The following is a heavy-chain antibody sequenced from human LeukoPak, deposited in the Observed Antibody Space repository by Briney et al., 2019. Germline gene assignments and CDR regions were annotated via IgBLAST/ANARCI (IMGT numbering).Heavy chain of an antibody. CDR1: GFTFDDYA. Sequence: PGGSLRLSCAASGFTFDDYAMHWVRQAPGKGLEWVSGISWNSGNIGYADSVKGRFTISRDNSKNTLYLQMSSLRAGDTAVYYCAKAPQMTTVTTLNYWGQGTLVTVSS. V-gene: IGHV3-9*01. J-gene: IGHJ4*02. D-gene: IGHD4-17*01. CDR3: AKAPQMTTVTTLNY. CDR2: ISWNSGNI.